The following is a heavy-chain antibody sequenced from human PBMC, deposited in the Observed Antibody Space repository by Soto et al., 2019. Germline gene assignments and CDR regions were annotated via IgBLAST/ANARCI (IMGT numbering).Heavy chain of an antibody. CDR3: ARDDVLCDGGRCYGVPLDV. J-gene: IGHJ6*04. CDR1: GGSFSGYY. CDR2: INHSGST. Sequence: SETLSLTCAVYGGSFSGYYWSWIRQPPGKGLEWIGEINHSGSTNYNPSLKSRVTISVDTSKNQFSLKLSSVTAADTAVYYCARDDVLCDGGRCYGVPLDVWGKGTTVTVSS. D-gene: IGHD2-15*01. V-gene: IGHV4-34*01.